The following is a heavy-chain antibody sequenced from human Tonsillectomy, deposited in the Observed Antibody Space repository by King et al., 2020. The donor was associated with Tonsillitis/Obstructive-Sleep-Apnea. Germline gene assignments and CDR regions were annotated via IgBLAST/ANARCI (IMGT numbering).Heavy chain of an antibody. J-gene: IGHJ2*01. CDR3: ARIDDYWRVAATFWYFDL. Sequence: QLQESGPGLVKPSETLSLTCTVSGGSISGYYWSWIRQPPGKGLEWIGYIYYSGSTNYNPSLKSRVTMSVATSTNQFSLKLSSVTAADTAVYYCARIDDYWRVAATFWYFDLWGRGTLVTVSS. CDR2: IYYSGST. V-gene: IGHV4-59*01. CDR1: GGSISGYY. D-gene: IGHD2-15*01.